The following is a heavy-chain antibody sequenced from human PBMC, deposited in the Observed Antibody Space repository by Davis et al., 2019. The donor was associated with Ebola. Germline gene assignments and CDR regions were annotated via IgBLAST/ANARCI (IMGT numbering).Heavy chain of an antibody. J-gene: IGHJ4*02. CDR2: ISSSGTVT. CDR3: TKGDRDYSSSPFDY. V-gene: IGHV3-21*04. D-gene: IGHD3-22*01. Sequence: GGSLRLSCAASGFTFSSYSMNWVRQPPGKGLEWISSISSSGTVTYYADSVKGRFTISRDSSKNTLDLQMNSLRAEDTALYSCTKGDRDYSSSPFDYWGQGTLVTVSS. CDR1: GFTFSSYS.